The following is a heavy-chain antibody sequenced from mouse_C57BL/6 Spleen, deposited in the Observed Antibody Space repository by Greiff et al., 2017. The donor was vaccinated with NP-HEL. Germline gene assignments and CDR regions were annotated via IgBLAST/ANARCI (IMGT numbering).Heavy chain of an antibody. CDR1: GFNIKDYY. J-gene: IGHJ3*01. D-gene: IGHD6-1*01. V-gene: IGHV14-2*01. CDR3: ARSSDLSN. Sequence: VQLQQSGAELVKPGASVKLSCTASGFNIKDYYMHWVKQRTEQGLEWIGRIDPEDGETKYAPKFPGKATITADTSANTAYLQLSSLTSEDTAVYYCARSSDLSNWGQGTLVTVSA. CDR2: IDPEDGET.